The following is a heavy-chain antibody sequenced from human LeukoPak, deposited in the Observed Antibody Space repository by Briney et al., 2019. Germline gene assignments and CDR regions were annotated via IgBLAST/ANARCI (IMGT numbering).Heavy chain of an antibody. J-gene: IGHJ4*02. CDR2: IKSDGSST. D-gene: IGHD3-22*01. CDR3: ARDAAGGYYDSSGYYYDY. V-gene: IGHV3-74*01. CDR1: GFTFSRYG. Sequence: GGSLRLSCVTSGFTFSRYGMSWVRQAPGKGLVWVSRIKSDGSSTNYADSVKGRFTISRDNAKNTLYLQMNSLRAEDTAVYYCARDAAGGYYDSSGYYYDYWGQGTLVTVSS.